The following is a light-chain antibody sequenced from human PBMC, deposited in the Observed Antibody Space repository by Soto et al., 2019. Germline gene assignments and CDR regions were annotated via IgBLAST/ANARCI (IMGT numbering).Light chain of an antibody. Sequence: QSALTQPASVSGSPGQSITISCTGTSTNVGGYNCVSWYRQHPGKAPKLMIYDVSNRPSGVSNRFSGSKSGNTASLTISGLQAEDEADYYCSSYTSSSTLYVFGSGTKVTVL. J-gene: IGLJ1*01. CDR1: STNVGGYNC. CDR2: DVS. CDR3: SSYTSSSTLYV. V-gene: IGLV2-14*01.